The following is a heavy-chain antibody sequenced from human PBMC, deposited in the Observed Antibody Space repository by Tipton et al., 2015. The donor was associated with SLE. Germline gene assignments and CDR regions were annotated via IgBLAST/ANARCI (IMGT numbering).Heavy chain of an antibody. CDR1: GGTFRSYG. V-gene: IGHV1-69*01. CDR2: IIPIFGTA. D-gene: IGHD3-10*01. CDR3: ARGLRFTMIQGLGY. J-gene: IGHJ4*02. Sequence: QLVQSGPEVKKPGSSVKVSCKASGGTFRSYGISWVRQAPGQGLEWMGGIIPIFGTANYAQKFQGRVTITTDEATSTVYMELSSLSSEDTAVYYCARGLRFTMIQGLGYWGQGTLVTVSS.